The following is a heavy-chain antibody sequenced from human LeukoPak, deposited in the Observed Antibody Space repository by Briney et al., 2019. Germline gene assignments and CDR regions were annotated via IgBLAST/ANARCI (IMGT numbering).Heavy chain of an antibody. D-gene: IGHD2-15*01. CDR1: GGSLYSSRYF. CDR3: ARHNATLAGLDQYYCYYYMDD. CDR2: LVESVST. V-gene: IGHV4-39*01. J-gene: IGHJ6*03. Sequence: SETLSLTRTVSGGSLYSSRYFWGWVRQPPGEGLGWFVCLVESVSTYYHPSLKSRLTISVGTAKNHFSLNFDSRTPTDTVLYDCARHNATLAGLDQYYCYYYMDDWGKGTTVTVSS.